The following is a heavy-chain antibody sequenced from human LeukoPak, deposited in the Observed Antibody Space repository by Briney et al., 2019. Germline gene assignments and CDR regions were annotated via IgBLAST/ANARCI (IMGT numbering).Heavy chain of an antibody. V-gene: IGHV3-66*02. Sequence: PGGSLRLSCAASGSTVSRNYMNWVRQAPGKGLEWVSIIHSVGTTYYADSVKGRCTISRDYSKNTLYLQMNSLRVEDAAVYYCARSTRALVPTADDAFDIWGQGTMVTVSS. D-gene: IGHD1-14*01. CDR1: GSTVSRNY. J-gene: IGHJ3*02. CDR2: IHSVGTT. CDR3: ARSTRALVPTADDAFDI.